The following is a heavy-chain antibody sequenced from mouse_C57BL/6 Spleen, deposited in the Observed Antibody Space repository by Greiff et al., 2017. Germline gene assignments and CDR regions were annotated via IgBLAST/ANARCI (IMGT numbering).Heavy chain of an antibody. CDR1: GFTFSGYG. CDR3: ARQPDCDEYAMDY. Sequence: EVHLVESGGDLVKPGGSLKLSCAASGFTFSGYGMSWVRQTPDKRLEWVATISSGGSYTNYHDSVTGRFTISRDKAKNTLYLQRSSLKSEDTAMYYCARQPDCDEYAMDYWGQGTSVTVSS. J-gene: IGHJ4*01. V-gene: IGHV5-6*01. CDR2: ISSGGSYT.